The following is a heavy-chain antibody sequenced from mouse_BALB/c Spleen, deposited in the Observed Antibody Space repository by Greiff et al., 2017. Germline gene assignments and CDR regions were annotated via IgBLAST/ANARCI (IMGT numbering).Heavy chain of an antibody. CDR3: ARKGYGNSLFAY. CDR1: GYSITSDYA. J-gene: IGHJ3*01. D-gene: IGHD2-1*01. CDR2: ISYSGST. Sequence: EVQLQQSGPGLVKPSQSLSLTCTVTGYSITSDYAWNWIRQFPGNKLEWMGYISYSGSTSYNPSLKSRISITRDTSKNQFFLQLNSVTTEDTATYYCARKGYGNSLFAYWGQGTLVTVSA. V-gene: IGHV3-2*02.